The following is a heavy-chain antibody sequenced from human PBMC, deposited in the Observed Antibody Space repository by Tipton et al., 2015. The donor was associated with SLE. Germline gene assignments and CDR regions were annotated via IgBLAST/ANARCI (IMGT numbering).Heavy chain of an antibody. Sequence: GLVKPSETLSLTCAVYGGSFSGYYWSWIRQHPGKGLEWIGYIYYSGSTYYNPSLKSRVTISVDTSKNQFSLKLSSVTAADTAMYYCARDTGAAAGSDAFDIWGQGTMVTVSS. J-gene: IGHJ3*02. V-gene: IGHV4-31*11. CDR2: IYYSGST. D-gene: IGHD6-13*01. CDR1: GGSFSGYY. CDR3: ARDTGAAAGSDAFDI.